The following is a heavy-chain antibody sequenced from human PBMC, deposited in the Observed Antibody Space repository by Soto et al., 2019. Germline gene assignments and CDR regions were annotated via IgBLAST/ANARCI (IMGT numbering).Heavy chain of an antibody. J-gene: IGHJ4*02. V-gene: IGHV4-4*07. Sequence: SETLSLTCTVSGGSISGHSWIWIRQPAGKGLEWIGHIYSSGSTSYNPSLRSRVTMSLDTSSNQIFLNLTSVTAADTAVFYCVRGRSYSVYDFWGPGTLVTVSS. CDR3: VRGRSYSVYDF. CDR1: GGSISGHS. D-gene: IGHD5-12*01. CDR2: IYSSGST.